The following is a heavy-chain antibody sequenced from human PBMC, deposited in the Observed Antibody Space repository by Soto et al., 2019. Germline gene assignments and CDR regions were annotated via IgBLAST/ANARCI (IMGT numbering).Heavy chain of an antibody. Sequence: QVQLQESGPGLVKPSETLSLTCTVSGGSISSYYWSWIRQPPGKGLEWIGYIYYSGSTNYNPSLKDRVTLSVDTSKKQFSLKLSSVTAADTAVYYCASSVLRYFDWLGFDPWGQGTLVTVSS. CDR2: IYYSGST. J-gene: IGHJ5*02. D-gene: IGHD3-9*01. CDR1: GGSISSYY. V-gene: IGHV4-59*08. CDR3: ASSVLRYFDWLGFDP.